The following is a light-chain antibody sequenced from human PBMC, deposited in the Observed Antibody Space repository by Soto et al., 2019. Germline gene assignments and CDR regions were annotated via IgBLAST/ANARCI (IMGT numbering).Light chain of an antibody. CDR2: GGS. J-gene: IGKJ2*01. CDR3: QQHNNWPYT. Sequence: EIVMTQSPVTLAVSPGERATLSCRASQSVSSSLAWYQQKPGQAPRLLIYGGSTRASGIPARFSGSGSGTEFTLTISSLQSEDFVVYYCQQHNNWPYTFGQGTKLEIK. CDR1: QSVSSS. V-gene: IGKV3-15*01.